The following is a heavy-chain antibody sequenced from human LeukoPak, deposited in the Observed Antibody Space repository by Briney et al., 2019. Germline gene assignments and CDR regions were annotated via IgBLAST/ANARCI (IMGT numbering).Heavy chain of an antibody. D-gene: IGHD3-10*01. CDR1: GFTFSDYY. CDR2: IRKKANSYTT. Sequence: PGGSLRLSCAASGFTFSDYYMDWVRQAPGKGLQWVGRIRKKANSYTTEYVASVKGRFIISSDDSRNSFFLQMNSLDSDDTAVYYCARPTRFDSGSYYYDYWGQGTLVTVSS. J-gene: IGHJ4*02. CDR3: ARPTRFDSGSYYYDY. V-gene: IGHV3-72*01.